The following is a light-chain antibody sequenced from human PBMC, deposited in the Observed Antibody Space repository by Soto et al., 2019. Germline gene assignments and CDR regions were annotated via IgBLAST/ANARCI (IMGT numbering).Light chain of an antibody. CDR3: QQYDSWPRT. Sequence: EIVLTQSPVTLSLSPGERATLSCRASQSVSRYLAWYQQKPDQAPRLLIYGGSTRATGIPARFSGSGSGTEFTLTISSLQSEDFAVYYCQQYDSWPRTFGQGTKVDIK. CDR1: QSVSRY. CDR2: GGS. V-gene: IGKV3-15*01. J-gene: IGKJ1*01.